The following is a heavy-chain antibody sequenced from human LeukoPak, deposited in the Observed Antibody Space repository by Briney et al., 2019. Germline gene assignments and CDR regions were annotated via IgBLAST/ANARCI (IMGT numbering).Heavy chain of an antibody. V-gene: IGHV3-53*01. CDR3: ARHGVVAFGAFDI. Sequence: GGSLRLSCAASGVTVSSDYVSWVRQAPGKGLEWVSVMYPGGSTHYADSVRGRFTISRDNSKNTVYLHMNSLRVDDTAVYFCARHGVVAFGAFDIWGQGTMVTVSS. CDR1: GVTVSSDY. CDR2: MYPGGST. D-gene: IGHD2-21*01. J-gene: IGHJ3*02.